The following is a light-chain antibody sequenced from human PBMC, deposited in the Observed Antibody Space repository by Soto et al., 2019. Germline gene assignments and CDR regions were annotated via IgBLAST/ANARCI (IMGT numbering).Light chain of an antibody. CDR1: QSVSSY. J-gene: IGKJ4*01. Sequence: IVMTQSPATLSVSPGERATLSFRASQSVSSYLAWYQQKPGQGPRVLIYGASTRATGIPARFSGSGSGTEFILTISSLQSEDFAVYYCQQYSKWPLTFGGGTNVDI. CDR2: GAS. V-gene: IGKV3-15*01. CDR3: QQYSKWPLT.